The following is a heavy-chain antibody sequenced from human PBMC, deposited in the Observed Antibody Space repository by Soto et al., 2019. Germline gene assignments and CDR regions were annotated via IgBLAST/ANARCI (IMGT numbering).Heavy chain of an antibody. CDR3: AKGSGSDFWSGYYF. CDR1: GFTFSSYG. Sequence: GGSLRLSCAASGFTFSSYGMHWVRQAPGKGLGWVAVISYDGRNKYYADSVKGRFTISRDNSKNTLYLQMNSLRAEDTAVYYCAKGSGSDFWSGYYFWGQGTLVTVSS. J-gene: IGHJ4*02. V-gene: IGHV3-30*18. D-gene: IGHD3-3*01. CDR2: ISYDGRNK.